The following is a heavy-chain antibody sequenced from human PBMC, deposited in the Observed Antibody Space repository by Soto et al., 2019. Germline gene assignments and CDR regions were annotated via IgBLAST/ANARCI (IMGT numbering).Heavy chain of an antibody. J-gene: IGHJ6*02. Sequence: SETLSLTCTVSGGSISSYYWSWIRQPPGKGLEWIGYIYYSGSTNYNPSLKSRVTISVDTSKNQFSLKLSSVTAADTAVYYCARHFQHYYYYGMDVWGQGTTVTVSS. V-gene: IGHV4-59*08. CDR2: IYYSGST. CDR1: GGSISSYY. CDR3: ARHFQHYYYYGMDV.